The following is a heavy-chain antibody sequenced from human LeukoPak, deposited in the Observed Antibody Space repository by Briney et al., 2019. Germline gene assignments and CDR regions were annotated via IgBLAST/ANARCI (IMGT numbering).Heavy chain of an antibody. Sequence: SETLSLTCAVYGGSFSGYYWSWIRQPPGKGLEWIGEINHSGSTNYNPSLKSRVTISVDTSKNQSSLKLSSVTAADTAVYYCAREGSSTSWSNNWFDPWGQGTLVTVSS. CDR1: GGSFSGYY. J-gene: IGHJ5*02. CDR3: AREGSSTSWSNNWFDP. CDR2: INHSGST. D-gene: IGHD2-2*01. V-gene: IGHV4-34*01.